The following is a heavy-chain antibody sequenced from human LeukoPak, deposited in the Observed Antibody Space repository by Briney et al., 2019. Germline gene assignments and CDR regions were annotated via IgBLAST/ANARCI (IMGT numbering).Heavy chain of an antibody. V-gene: IGHV3-48*01. D-gene: IGHD3-3*01. Sequence: PGGSLRLSCAASGFTFTIFGLNWVRQAPGKGPEWVSYIDARSGITYYADSVQGRFTISRDDARESVFLQMDGPRVDDTAVYYCARTYDFGRGPPGDAFDNWGPGTWVIVSA. J-gene: IGHJ3*02. CDR2: IDARSGIT. CDR1: GFTFTIFG. CDR3: ARTYDFGRGPPGDAFDN.